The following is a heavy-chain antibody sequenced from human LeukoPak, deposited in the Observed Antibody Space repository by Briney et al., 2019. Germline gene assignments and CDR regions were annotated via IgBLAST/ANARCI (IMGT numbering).Heavy chain of an antibody. V-gene: IGHV3-23*01. Sequence: PGGSLRLSCAASGSTFSIYAMTWVRQAPGKGLEWVSIISGSGGSTAYADSVKGRFAISRDNAENSLYLQMNSLRAEDTAVYYCARDYRGYGDYEELYNWFDPWGQGTLVTVSS. CDR2: ISGSGGST. CDR3: ARDYRGYGDYEELYNWFDP. CDR1: GSTFSIYA. J-gene: IGHJ5*02. D-gene: IGHD4-17*01.